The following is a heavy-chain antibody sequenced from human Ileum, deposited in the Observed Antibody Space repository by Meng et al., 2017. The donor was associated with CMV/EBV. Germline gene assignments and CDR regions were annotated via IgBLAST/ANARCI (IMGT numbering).Heavy chain of an antibody. D-gene: IGHD3-3*01. CDR3: AREPWFGVVTQVSYRFDY. V-gene: IGHV3-48*04. Sequence: GGSLRLSCAASGFTFSSYSMNWVRQAPGKGLEWVSYISSSSSTIYYADSVKGRFTISRDNAKNSLYLQMNSLRAEDTAVYYCAREPWFGVVTQVSYRFDYWGQGTLVTVSS. J-gene: IGHJ4*02. CDR2: ISSSSSTI. CDR1: GFTFSSYS.